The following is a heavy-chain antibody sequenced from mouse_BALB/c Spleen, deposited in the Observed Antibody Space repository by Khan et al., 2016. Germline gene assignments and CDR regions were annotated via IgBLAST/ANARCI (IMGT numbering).Heavy chain of an antibody. CDR3: VRGGYYDYYAMDY. J-gene: IGHJ4*01. D-gene: IGHD2-3*01. V-gene: IGHV10-1*02. CDR2: IRSKSNNYAT. Sequence: EVQLVESGGGLVQPKGSLKLSCAASGFTFNTYAMNWVRQAPGKGLEWVARIRSKSNNYATYYADSVKDRFTISRDDSQSMLYLQMNNLTTEDTAMYYCVRGGYYDYYAMDYWGQGTSVTVSS. CDR1: GFTFNTYA.